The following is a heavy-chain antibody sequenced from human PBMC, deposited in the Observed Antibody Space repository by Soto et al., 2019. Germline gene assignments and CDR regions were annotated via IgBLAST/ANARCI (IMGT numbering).Heavy chain of an antibody. J-gene: IGHJ2*01. CDR1: GFTFSSYG. V-gene: IGHV3-33*01. CDR2: IWYDGSNK. Sequence: QVQLVESGGGVVQPGRSLRLSCAASGFTFSSYGMHWVRQAPGKGLEWVAVIWYDGSNKYYADSVKGRFTISRDNSKKPLYLQMNSLRAEATAVYYCARDLIDDSGGRYFDLWGRGTLVTVSS. CDR3: ARDLIDDSGGRYFDL. D-gene: IGHD3-22*01.